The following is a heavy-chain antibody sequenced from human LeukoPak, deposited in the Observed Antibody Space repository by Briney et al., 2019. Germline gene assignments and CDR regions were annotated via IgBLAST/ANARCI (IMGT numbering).Heavy chain of an antibody. CDR2: MNPNTGKT. CDR1: GGTFSSYA. CDR3: ARAATTYYYYYMDV. Sequence: ASVKVSCKASGGTFSSYAISWVRQATGQGLEWMGWMNPNTGKTGYAQKFQGRVTISRNTSLSTVYMELSSLRSDDTAVYYCARAATTYYYYYMDVWGKGTTVTVSS. D-gene: IGHD5-12*01. J-gene: IGHJ6*03. V-gene: IGHV1-8*01.